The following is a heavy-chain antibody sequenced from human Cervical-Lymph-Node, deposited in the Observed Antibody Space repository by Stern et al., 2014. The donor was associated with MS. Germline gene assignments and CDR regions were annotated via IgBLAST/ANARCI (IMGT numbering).Heavy chain of an antibody. CDR1: RFNLDDYA. CDR3: AKDISSGRWEAQYYYGMDV. CDR2: ISWNSGSM. V-gene: IGHV3-9*01. D-gene: IGHD6-19*01. Sequence: EVQLVESGGGLVQPGRSLRLSCAGSRFNLDDYAMHWVRQAPGRGLEWVSSISWNSGSMEYADSVKGRFTISRDNAKNSLYLQMDSLRVEDTAIYYCAKDISSGRWEAQYYYGMDVWGQGTTVTVSS. J-gene: IGHJ6*02.